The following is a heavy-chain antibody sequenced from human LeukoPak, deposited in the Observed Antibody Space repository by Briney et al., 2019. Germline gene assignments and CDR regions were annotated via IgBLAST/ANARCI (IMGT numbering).Heavy chain of an antibody. CDR3: ARDDGDGYNFDY. J-gene: IGHJ4*02. CDR2: ISSSSSYI. D-gene: IGHD5-24*01. CDR1: GFTFSSYS. V-gene: IGHV3-21*01. Sequence: GGSLRLSXAASGFTFSSYSMNWVRQAPGKGLEWVSSISSSSSYIYYADSVKGRFTISRDSAKNSLYLQMNSLRAEDTAVYYCARDDGDGYNFDYWGQGTLVTVSS.